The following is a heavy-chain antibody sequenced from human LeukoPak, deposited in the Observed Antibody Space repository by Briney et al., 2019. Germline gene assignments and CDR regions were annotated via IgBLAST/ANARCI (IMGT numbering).Heavy chain of an antibody. CDR3: ARDKVGGSMAGSNFDY. D-gene: IGHD6-19*01. J-gene: IGHJ4*02. V-gene: IGHV3-7*01. CDR2: IKQDGSEK. Sequence: PGGSLRLSCAASGFTFSSYRMSWVRQAPGKGLEWVANIKQDGSEKYYVDSVKGRFTISRDNAKNSLFLQMNSLRGEDTAVYYCARDKVGGSMAGSNFDYWGQGTLVTVSS. CDR1: GFTFSSYR.